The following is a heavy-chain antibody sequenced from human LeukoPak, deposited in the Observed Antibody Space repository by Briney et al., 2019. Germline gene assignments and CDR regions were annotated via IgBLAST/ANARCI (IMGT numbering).Heavy chain of an antibody. D-gene: IGHD2-15*01. CDR3: ARPTSYCSGGSCYSELGYDY. CDR1: GYSFTSYW. CDR2: IYPGDSDT. J-gene: IGHJ4*02. Sequence: GESLKISCKGSGYSFTSYWIGWVRQMPGKGLEWMGIIYPGDSDTRYGPSFQGQVTISADKSISTAYLQWSSLKASDTAMYYCARPTSYCSGGSCYSELGYDYWGQGTLVTVSS. V-gene: IGHV5-51*01.